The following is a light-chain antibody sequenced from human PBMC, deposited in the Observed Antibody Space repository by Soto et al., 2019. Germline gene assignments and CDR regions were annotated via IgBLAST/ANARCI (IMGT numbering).Light chain of an antibody. CDR3: QHYNSYSEA. V-gene: IGKV1-5*03. CDR2: KAS. Sequence: IHRTHAPSTLSASVIDRVSITFLASQTISSWLAWFQQRPGRAPKFLIYKASSLKNGVPLRFSGSGSGTQFTLTNSSLQPDDFATYYCQHYNSYSEAFGQGTKVDIK. CDR1: QTISSW. J-gene: IGKJ1*01.